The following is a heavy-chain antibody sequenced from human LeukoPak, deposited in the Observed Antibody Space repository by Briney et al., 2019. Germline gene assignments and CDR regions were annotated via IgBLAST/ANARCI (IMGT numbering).Heavy chain of an antibody. CDR1: GFIFSNYA. Sequence: GSLRLSCAASGFIFSNYAMSWIRQPPGKGLEWIGEINHSGSTNYNPSLKSRVTISVDTSKNQFSLKLSSVTAADTAVYYCARGTAFFKDYVWGSYPKGGYFDYWGQGTLVTVSS. V-gene: IGHV4-34*01. CDR3: ARGTAFFKDYVWGSYPKGGYFDY. D-gene: IGHD3-16*02. J-gene: IGHJ4*02. CDR2: INHSGST.